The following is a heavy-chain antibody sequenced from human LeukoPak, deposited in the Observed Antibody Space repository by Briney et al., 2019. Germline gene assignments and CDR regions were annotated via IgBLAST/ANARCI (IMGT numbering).Heavy chain of an antibody. D-gene: IGHD3-10*01. J-gene: IGHJ4*02. CDR3: ARAPPYYYGSGTDY. Sequence: TVKVSCKASGYTFTGYYMHWVRQAPGQGLEWMGRINPNSGGTNYAQKFQGRVTMTRDTSISRAYMELSRLRSYDTAVYYCARAPPYYYGSGTDYWGQGTLVTVSS. CDR2: INPNSGGT. V-gene: IGHV1-2*06. CDR1: GYTFTGYY.